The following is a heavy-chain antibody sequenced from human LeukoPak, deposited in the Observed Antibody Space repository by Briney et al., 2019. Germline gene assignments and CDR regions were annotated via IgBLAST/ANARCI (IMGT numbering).Heavy chain of an antibody. CDR2: IRYDGSNK. J-gene: IGHJ4*02. Sequence: GGSLRLSCAASGFTFSSYGMHWVRQAPGKGLEWVAFIRYDGSNKYYADSVKGRFTISRDNSKNTLCLQTNSLRAEDTAVYYCAKRGTVHVVDTAMAGGLSFDYWGQGTLVTVSS. CDR1: GFTFSSYG. D-gene: IGHD5-18*01. V-gene: IGHV3-30*02. CDR3: AKRGTVHVVDTAMAGGLSFDY.